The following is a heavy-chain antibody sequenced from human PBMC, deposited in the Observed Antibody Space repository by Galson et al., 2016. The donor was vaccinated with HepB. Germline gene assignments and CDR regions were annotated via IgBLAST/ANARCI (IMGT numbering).Heavy chain of an antibody. CDR1: GFAFSDYF. D-gene: IGHD1-26*01. Sequence: SLRLSCAASGFAFSDYFMHWARQAPGKGLEWVAVISKDVVNKYYADSVKGRFTISRDNSKNTLYLQMNSLRTEDTAVYYCARYSPATDYWGQGTLVTVSS. V-gene: IGHV3-30*04. CDR3: ARYSPATDY. CDR2: ISKDVVNK. J-gene: IGHJ4*02.